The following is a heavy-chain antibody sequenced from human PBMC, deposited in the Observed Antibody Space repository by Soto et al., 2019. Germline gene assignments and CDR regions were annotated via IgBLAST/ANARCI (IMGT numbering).Heavy chain of an antibody. CDR1: GFTFSSYG. V-gene: IGHV3-30*18. CDR2: ISYDGSNK. J-gene: IGHJ6*02. Sequence: GGSLRLSCAASGFTFSSYGMHWVHQAPGKGLEWVAVISYDGSNKYYADSVKGRFTISRDNSKNTLYLQMNSLRAEDTAVYYCAKDWGGYCSGGSCYYYYYGMDVWGQGTTVTVSS. CDR3: AKDWGGYCSGGSCYYYYYGMDV. D-gene: IGHD2-15*01.